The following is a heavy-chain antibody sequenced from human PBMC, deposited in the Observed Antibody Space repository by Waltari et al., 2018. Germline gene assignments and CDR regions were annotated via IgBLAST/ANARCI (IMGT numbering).Heavy chain of an antibody. Sequence: EVQLVESGGALVQPGGSLKLSCAASGLIFSDYAMHWVRQASGKGPRWVSRIRSRTKGDATAYAEAVQGRFTISRDDSKNTAYLEMNSLKTDDTAVYYCIRPFEMGIDWGQGTLVTVSS. CDR1: GLIFSDYA. D-gene: IGHD7-27*01. CDR2: IRSRTKGDAT. J-gene: IGHJ4*02. CDR3: IRPFEMGID. V-gene: IGHV3-73*01.